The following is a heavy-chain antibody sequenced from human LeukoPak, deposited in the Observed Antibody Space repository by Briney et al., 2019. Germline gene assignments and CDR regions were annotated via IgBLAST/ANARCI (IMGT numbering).Heavy chain of an antibody. J-gene: IGHJ4*02. V-gene: IGHV3-9*03. CDR3: AKGTVSSGYYWVFEY. CDR1: GFTFDDYA. Sequence: GGSLRLSCAASGFTFDDYAMHWVRQAPGKGLEWVSSITWNSGSTDYADSVKGRFTISRDNAKNSLYLQMNSLRAEDMALYYRAKGTVSSGYYWVFEYWGQGTLVTVSS. D-gene: IGHD3-22*01. CDR2: ITWNSGST.